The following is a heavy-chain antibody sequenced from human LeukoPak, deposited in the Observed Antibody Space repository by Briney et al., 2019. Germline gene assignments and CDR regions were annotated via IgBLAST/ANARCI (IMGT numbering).Heavy chain of an antibody. CDR1: GYTSTGYY. D-gene: IGHD4-17*01. J-gene: IGHJ4*02. CDR3: ARGDDYGDSGLDY. Sequence: GASVKVSCKASGYTSTGYYMHWVRQAPGQGLEWMGRINPNSGGTNYAQKFQGRVTMTRDTSISTAYMELSRLRSDDTAVYYCARGDDYGDSGLDYWGQGTLVTVSS. CDR2: INPNSGGT. V-gene: IGHV1-2*06.